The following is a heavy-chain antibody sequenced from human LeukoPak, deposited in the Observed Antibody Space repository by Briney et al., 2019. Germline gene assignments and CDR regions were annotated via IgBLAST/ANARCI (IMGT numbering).Heavy chain of an antibody. Sequence: SGPTLVIPTETLGLTCTFSGFSLSRSGVGVGWIRQPPGKALEWLTLISWNDDRRYSPSLKSRLTITKATSNTQVVLTMTNIDPVDTATYYCARIVPYNYDPPWFAPEGQGTRAIVSS. D-gene: IGHD3-22*01. CDR2: ISWNDDR. J-gene: IGHJ5*02. CDR1: GFSLSRSGVG. V-gene: IGHV2-5*01. CDR3: ARIVPYNYDPPWFAP.